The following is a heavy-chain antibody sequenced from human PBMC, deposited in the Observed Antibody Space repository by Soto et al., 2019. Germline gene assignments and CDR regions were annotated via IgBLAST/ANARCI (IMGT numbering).Heavy chain of an antibody. J-gene: IGHJ4*02. CDR1: GGSISSYY. CDR3: ARDRYYYGSGRLFDY. V-gene: IGHV4-4*07. CDR2: IYTSGST. D-gene: IGHD3-10*01. Sequence: PSETLSLTCTVSGGSISSYYWSWIRQPAGKGLEWIGRIYTSGSTNYNPSLKSRVTMSVGTSKNQFSLKLSSATAADTAVYYCARDRYYYGSGRLFDYWGQGTLVTVSS.